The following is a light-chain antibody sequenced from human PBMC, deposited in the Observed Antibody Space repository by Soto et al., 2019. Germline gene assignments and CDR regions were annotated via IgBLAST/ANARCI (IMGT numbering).Light chain of an antibody. Sequence: EIVLTQSPGTLSLSPGERATLSCRASQSVSSSYLAWDQQKPGQAPRLLIYGASSRATGIPDRFSGSGSGTAFTLPISRLEHEDFAVYYCQQYGSPPPETFGQGTKVEIK. CDR1: QSVSSSY. CDR3: QQYGSPPPET. CDR2: GAS. V-gene: IGKV3-20*01. J-gene: IGKJ1*01.